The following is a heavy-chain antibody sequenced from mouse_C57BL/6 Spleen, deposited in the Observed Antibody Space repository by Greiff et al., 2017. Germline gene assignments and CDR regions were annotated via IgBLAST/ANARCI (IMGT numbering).Heavy chain of an antibody. J-gene: IGHJ1*03. CDR3: AREYYSDRGYFDV. D-gene: IGHD2-13*01. V-gene: IGHV1-7*01. CDR2: INPSSGYT. Sequence: QVQLQQSGAELAKPGASVKLSCKASGYTFTSYWMHWVKQRPGQGLEWIGYINPSSGYTKYNQKFKDKATLTADKSSSTAYMQLSSLTYEDSAVDYCAREYYSDRGYFDVWGTGTTGTVSS. CDR1: GYTFTSYW.